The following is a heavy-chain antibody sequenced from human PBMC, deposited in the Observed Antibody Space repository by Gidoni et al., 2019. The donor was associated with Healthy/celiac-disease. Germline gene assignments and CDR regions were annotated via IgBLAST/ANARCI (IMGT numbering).Heavy chain of an antibody. CDR3: ARGRPDIVVVPAAMWAFDI. D-gene: IGHD2-2*01. J-gene: IGHJ3*02. CDR1: GGSFSGYY. CDR2: INHSGST. Sequence: QVQLQQWGAGLFKPSETLSLTCAVYGGSFSGYYWSWIRQPPGKGLEWIGEINHSGSTNYNPSLKSRVTISVDTSKNQFSLKLSSVTAADTAVYYCARGRPDIVVVPAAMWAFDIWGQGTMVTVSS. V-gene: IGHV4-34*01.